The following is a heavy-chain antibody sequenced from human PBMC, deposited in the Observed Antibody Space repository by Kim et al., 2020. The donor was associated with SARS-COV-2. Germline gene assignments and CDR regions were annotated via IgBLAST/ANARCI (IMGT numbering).Heavy chain of an antibody. D-gene: IGHD2-2*01. Sequence: SVKVSCKASGGTFSSYAISWVRQAPGQGLEWMGGIIPIFGTANYAQKFQGRVTITADESTSTAYMELSSLRSEDTAVYYCARAYCSSTSCPLTIAFDIWGQGTMVTVSS. CDR2: IIPIFGTA. CDR1: GGTFSSYA. V-gene: IGHV1-69*13. CDR3: ARAYCSSTSCPLTIAFDI. J-gene: IGHJ3*02.